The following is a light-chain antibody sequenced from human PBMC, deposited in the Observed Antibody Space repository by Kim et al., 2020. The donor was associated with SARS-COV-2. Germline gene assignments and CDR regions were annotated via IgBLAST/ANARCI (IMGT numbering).Light chain of an antibody. Sequence: DIQMTQSPSTLSASLGDRVTITCRASQSVNNWLAWYQQKPGTAPKLMIYRTSSLQSGVPLRFSGSGSGTEFTLTINSLHPEDSATYYCQQSNSRPWTFGQGTKVDIK. CDR3: QQSNSRPWT. CDR2: RTS. J-gene: IGKJ1*01. CDR1: QSVNNW. V-gene: IGKV1-5*03.